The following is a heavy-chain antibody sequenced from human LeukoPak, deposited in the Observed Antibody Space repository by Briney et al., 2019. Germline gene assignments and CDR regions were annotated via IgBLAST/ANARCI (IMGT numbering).Heavy chain of an antibody. CDR2: IYSSGST. CDR1: GGSISSSSNY. J-gene: IGHJ4*02. D-gene: IGHD1-26*01. Sequence: PSETLSLTCTVSGGSISSSSNYWSWIRQPAGKGLEWIGNIYSSGSTYYNASLQSRVTISIDTSKNQFSLRLNSVTAADTAMYYCAKSGGYGLIDYWGQGTRVTVSS. CDR3: AKSGGYGLIDY. V-gene: IGHV4-39*01.